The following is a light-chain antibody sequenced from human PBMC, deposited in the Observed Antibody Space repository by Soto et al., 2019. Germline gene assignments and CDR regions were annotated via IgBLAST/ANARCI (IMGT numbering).Light chain of an antibody. V-gene: IGKV1-12*01. J-gene: IGKJ4*01. CDR1: QGITSW. CDR2: RAS. Sequence: DIQMTQSPSSVSASVGDRVTITCRASQGITSWLAWYQQKPGKAPKLLIYRASNLQSGVPSRFSGSGAGTYFTLTISGLQPADFATYYCQQTTTFPLPFGGGTKVEIK. CDR3: QQTTTFPLP.